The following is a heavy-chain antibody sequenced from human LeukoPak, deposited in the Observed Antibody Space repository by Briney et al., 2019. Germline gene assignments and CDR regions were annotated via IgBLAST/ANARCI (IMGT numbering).Heavy chain of an antibody. Sequence: GESLKISCKGSGYSFPNYWIGWVRQLPGQGLEWMGIIYPDDSDTRYSPSFQGQVTISADKSISTAYLQWSSLKASDTAMYYCARHVRAYCGGDCFRPHAWGQGTLVTVSS. D-gene: IGHD2-21*02. J-gene: IGHJ5*02. CDR2: IYPDDSDT. CDR1: GYSFPNYW. CDR3: ARHVRAYCGGDCFRPHA. V-gene: IGHV5-51*01.